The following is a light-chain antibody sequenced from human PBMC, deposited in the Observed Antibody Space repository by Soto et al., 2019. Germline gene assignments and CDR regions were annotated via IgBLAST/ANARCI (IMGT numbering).Light chain of an antibody. CDR1: QDISNY. V-gene: IGKV1-33*01. CDR2: DAS. J-gene: IGKJ5*01. CDR3: QQSDSLPIT. Sequence: DIQMTQSPSSVSASVGDRVTITCRASQDISNYLNWYQQRPGKAPKLLIYDASNLERGVPSRFSGTRSGTHFTFAITSLQPEDGATYYCQQSDSLPITFGQGTRLEI.